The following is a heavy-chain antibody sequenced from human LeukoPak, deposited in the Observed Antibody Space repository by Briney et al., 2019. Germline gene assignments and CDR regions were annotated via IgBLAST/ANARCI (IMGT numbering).Heavy chain of an antibody. D-gene: IGHD6-19*01. V-gene: IGHV4-59*10. CDR3: ARVSPSSGWYNFDY. J-gene: IGHJ4*02. CDR1: GGSFSGYY. CDR2: IYTSGST. Sequence: SETLSLTCAVYGGSFSGYYWSWIRQPAGKGLEWIGRIYTSGSTNYNPSLKSRVTISVDTSKNQFSLKLSSVTAADTAVYYCARVSPSSGWYNFDYWGQGTLVTVSS.